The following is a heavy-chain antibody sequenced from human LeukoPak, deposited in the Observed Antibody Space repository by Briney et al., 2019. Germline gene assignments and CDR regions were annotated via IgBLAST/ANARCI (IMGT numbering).Heavy chain of an antibody. V-gene: IGHV3-7*03. J-gene: IGHJ4*02. CDR1: GFTVSSNY. CDR3: ARLYSSGFYFDY. D-gene: IGHD6-19*01. CDR2: IKQDGSEK. Sequence: PGGSLRLSCAASGFTVSSNYMSWVRQAPGKGPEWVANIKQDGSEKYYVDSVKGRFTISRDNAKNSLYLQMNSLRAEDTAVYYCARLYSSGFYFDYWGQGTLVTVSS.